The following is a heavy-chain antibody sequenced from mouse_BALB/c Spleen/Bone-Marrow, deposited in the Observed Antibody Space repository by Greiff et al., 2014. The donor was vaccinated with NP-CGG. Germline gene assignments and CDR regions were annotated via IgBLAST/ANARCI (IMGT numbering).Heavy chain of an antibody. Sequence: VHVKQSGPELVKPGASVKISCKASGYTFTDYNMHWVKQSHGKSLEWIVYIYPHNGGNGYNQKFKSKATLTVDSSSSTAYMELRSLTSEDSAVYYCARSRGTTATTYYFDYWGQGTTLTVSS. CDR2: IYPHNGGN. CDR1: GYTFTDYN. V-gene: IGHV1S29*02. D-gene: IGHD1-2*01. CDR3: ARSRGTTATTYYFDY. J-gene: IGHJ2*01.